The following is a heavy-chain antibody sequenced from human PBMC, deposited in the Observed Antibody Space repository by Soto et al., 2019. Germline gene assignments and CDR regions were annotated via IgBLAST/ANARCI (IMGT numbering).Heavy chain of an antibody. CDR1: GFTFSSYA. V-gene: IGHV3-30-3*01. CDR3: ARVPWELRGMDV. D-gene: IGHD1-26*01. CDR2: ISYDGSNK. J-gene: IGHJ6*02. Sequence: ESGGGVVQPGRSLRLSCAASGFTFSSYAMHWVRQAPGKGLEWVAVISYDGSNKYYADSVKGRFTISRDNSKNTLYLQMNSLRAEDTAVYYCARVPWELRGMDVWGQGTTVTVSS.